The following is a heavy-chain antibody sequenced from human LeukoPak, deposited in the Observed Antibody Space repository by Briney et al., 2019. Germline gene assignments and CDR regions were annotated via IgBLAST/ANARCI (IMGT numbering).Heavy chain of an antibody. CDR1: GFTFSSYW. D-gene: IGHD3-3*01. CDR2: IKQDGSEK. V-gene: IGHV3-7*01. Sequence: GGSLRLSCAASGFTFSSYWMSWVRQAPGKGLEWVANIKQDGSEKYYVDSVKGRFTISRDNAKNSLYLQMNSLRAEDTAVYYCAVRISLRFLEWVPFDYWGQGTLVTVSS. CDR3: AVRISLRFLEWVPFDY. J-gene: IGHJ4*02.